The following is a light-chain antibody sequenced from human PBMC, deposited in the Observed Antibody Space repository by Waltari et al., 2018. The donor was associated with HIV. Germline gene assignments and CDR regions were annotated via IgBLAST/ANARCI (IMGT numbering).Light chain of an antibody. Sequence: EKVMTQTPATLSVSPGERATLSCRASQSVSSNLAWYQQKPGQAPRLLIYGAFTRATGIPARFSGSGSGTEFTLTISILQSEDFVVYYCQHYNNWPWTFGQGTKVATK. V-gene: IGKV3-15*01. CDR1: QSVSSN. J-gene: IGKJ1*01. CDR3: QHYNNWPWT. CDR2: GAF.